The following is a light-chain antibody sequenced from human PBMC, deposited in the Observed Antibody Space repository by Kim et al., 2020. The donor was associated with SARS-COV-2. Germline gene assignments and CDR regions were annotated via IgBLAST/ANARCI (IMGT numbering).Light chain of an antibody. V-gene: IGKV3-20*01. J-gene: IGKJ2*01. CDR3: QQYGSSPYT. CDR1: QSVSSSY. Sequence: LSPGERATLSVRASQSVSSSYLAWYQQRPGQAPRLLIYGASSRATDIPDRFTGSGSGTDFTLTISRLEPEDFAVYYCQQYGSSPYTFGQGTKLEI. CDR2: GAS.